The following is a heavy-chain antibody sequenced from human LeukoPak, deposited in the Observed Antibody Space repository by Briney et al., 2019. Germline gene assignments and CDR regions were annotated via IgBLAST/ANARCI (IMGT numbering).Heavy chain of an antibody. J-gene: IGHJ4*02. CDR1: GFTFGSYG. CDR3: ARDNWGDGGYYRTLDY. CDR2: IRYDGSDR. V-gene: IGHV3-33*01. Sequence: GGSLRLSCAASGFTFGSYGIYWVRQAPGKGLEWVAGIRYDGSDRSYADPVKGRFTISRDNSKNTVDLQMNSLRAEDTAVYYCARDNWGDGGYYRTLDYWGQGTLVTVSS. D-gene: IGHD3-22*01.